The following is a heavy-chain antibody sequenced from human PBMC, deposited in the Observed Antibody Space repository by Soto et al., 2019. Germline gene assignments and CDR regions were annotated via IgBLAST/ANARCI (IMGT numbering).Heavy chain of an antibody. J-gene: IGHJ6*02. CDR2: INPSGGST. Sequence: ASVKVSCKASGYTFTSYYMHWVRQAPGQGLEWMGIINPSGGSTSYAQKFQGRVTMTRDTSTSTVYMELSSLRSEDTAVYYCARSTTVLTYSYYYYGIDVCGQGTTGTVSS. CDR3: ARSTTVLTYSYYYYGIDV. D-gene: IGHD4-17*01. V-gene: IGHV1-46*01. CDR1: GYTFTSYY.